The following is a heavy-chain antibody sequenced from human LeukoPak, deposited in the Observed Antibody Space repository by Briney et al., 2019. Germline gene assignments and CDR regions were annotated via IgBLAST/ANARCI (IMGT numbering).Heavy chain of an antibody. Sequence: GGSLRLSCPASGFTFSSYSMNWVRQAPGKGLEWVSSISSSSSYIYYADSLKGRFTISRDNAKNSLYLQMNSLRAEDTAVYYCARDAPRATIFGVVIIVDYMDVWGKGTTVTVSS. CDR2: ISSSSSYI. CDR3: ARDAPRATIFGVVIIVDYMDV. D-gene: IGHD3-3*01. J-gene: IGHJ6*03. V-gene: IGHV3-21*01. CDR1: GFTFSSYS.